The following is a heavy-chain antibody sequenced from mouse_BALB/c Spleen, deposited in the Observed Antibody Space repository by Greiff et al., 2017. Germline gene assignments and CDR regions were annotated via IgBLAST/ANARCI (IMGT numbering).Heavy chain of an antibody. CDR1: GYTFTSYT. Sequence: VQLQQSAAELARPGASVKMSCKASGYTFTSYTMHWVKQRPGQGLEWIGYINPSSGYTEYNQKFKDKTTLTADKSSSTAYMQLSSLTSEDSAVYYCAREGVRRGGYFDAWGQGTTLTVAS. CDR2: INPSSGYT. J-gene: IGHJ2*01. V-gene: IGHV1-4*02. CDR3: AREGVRRGGYFDA. D-gene: IGHD2-14*01.